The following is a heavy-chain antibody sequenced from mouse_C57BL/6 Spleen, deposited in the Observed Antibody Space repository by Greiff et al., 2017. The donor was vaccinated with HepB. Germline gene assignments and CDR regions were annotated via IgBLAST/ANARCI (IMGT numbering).Heavy chain of an antibody. J-gene: IGHJ4*01. V-gene: IGHV1-69*01. D-gene: IGHD4-1*01. CDR2: IDPSDSYT. CDR1: GYTFTSYW. CDR3: ARGPNWYAMDY. Sequence: VKLQQPGAELVMPGASVKLSCKASGYTFTSYWMHWVKQRPGQGLEWIGEIDPSDSYTNYNQKFKGKSTLTVDKSSSTAYMQLSSLTSEDSAVYYCARGPNWYAMDYWGQGTSVTVSS.